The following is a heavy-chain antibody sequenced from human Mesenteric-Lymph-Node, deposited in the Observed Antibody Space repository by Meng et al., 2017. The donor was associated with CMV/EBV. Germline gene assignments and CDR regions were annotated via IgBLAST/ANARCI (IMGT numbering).Heavy chain of an antibody. CDR1: GGTFSSYA. J-gene: IGHJ5*02. Sequence: SVKVSCKASGGTFSSYAISWVRQAPGQGLEWMGGIIPILGIANYAQKFQGRVTITADKSTSTAYMELSSLRSEDTAVYYCARWGGYFGFDPWGQGTLVTVSS. D-gene: IGHD3-9*01. CDR3: ARWGGYFGFDP. V-gene: IGHV1-69*10. CDR2: IIPILGIA.